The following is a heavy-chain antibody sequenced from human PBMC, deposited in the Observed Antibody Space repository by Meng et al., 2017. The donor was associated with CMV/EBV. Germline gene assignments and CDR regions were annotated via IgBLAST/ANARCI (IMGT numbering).Heavy chain of an antibody. CDR3: AREDYLSSSWFPGGGMDV. J-gene: IGHJ6*02. CDR1: GFTFSSYE. CDR2: ISSSGSTI. V-gene: IGHV3-48*03. D-gene: IGHD6-13*01. Sequence: GGSLRLSCAASGFTFSSYEMNWVRQAPGKGLEWVSYISSSGSTIYYADPVKGRFTISRDNAKNSLYLQMNSLRAEDTAVYYCAREDYLSSSWFPGGGMDVWGQGTTVTVSS.